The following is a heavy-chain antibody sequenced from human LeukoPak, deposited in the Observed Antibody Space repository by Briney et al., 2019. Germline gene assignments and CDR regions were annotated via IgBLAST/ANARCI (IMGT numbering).Heavy chain of an antibody. CDR3: AKLRGYTAYDSDYFDY. CDR1: GFTFRSYA. V-gene: IGHV3-23*01. CDR2: ITGSGVTT. D-gene: IGHD5-12*01. Sequence: GESLRLSCAASGFTFRSYAMSWVRQAPGKGLDWFSPITGSGVTTYYADSADSAKGRLTISRDNSKNTLYLQMNSLTAEDTAVYYCAKLRGYTAYDSDYFDYWGQGTLVTVSS. J-gene: IGHJ4*02.